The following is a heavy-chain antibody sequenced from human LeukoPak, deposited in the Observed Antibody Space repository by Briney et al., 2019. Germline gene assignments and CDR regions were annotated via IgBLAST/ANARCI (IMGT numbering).Heavy chain of an antibody. Sequence: GESLKISCKGSGYRFTSYWIGWVRQMPGKGLEWMGIIYPADSDTRYSPSFQGQVTISADKSINTAYLQWSSLKASDTAMYYCARLRQKITGRGLFDYWGQGTLVTVSS. CDR1: GYRFTSYW. CDR2: IYPADSDT. CDR3: ARLRQKITGRGLFDY. J-gene: IGHJ4*02. V-gene: IGHV5-51*01. D-gene: IGHD3-10*01.